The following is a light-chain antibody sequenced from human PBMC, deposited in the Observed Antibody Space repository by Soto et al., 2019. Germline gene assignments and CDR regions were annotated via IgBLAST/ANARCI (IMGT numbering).Light chain of an antibody. V-gene: IGKV4-1*01. Sequence: DIVMTQSPDSLAVSLGERDTINCKSSQSVLYSSNNKNYLAWYQQKPGQPPKLLIYWASTRESGVPDRFSGSGSGTDFTLTISSLQAEDVAVYYCQQYYSNSITFGQGTRLEIK. CDR3: QQYYSNSIT. J-gene: IGKJ5*01. CDR1: QSVLYSSNNKNY. CDR2: WAS.